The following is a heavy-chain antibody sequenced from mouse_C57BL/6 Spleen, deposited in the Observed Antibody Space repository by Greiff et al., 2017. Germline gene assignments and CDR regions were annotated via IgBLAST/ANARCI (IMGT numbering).Heavy chain of an antibody. Sequence: EVMLVESGAELVRPGASVKLSCTASGFNIKDDYMHWVKQRPEQGLEWIGWIDPENGDTEYASKFQGKATITADTSSNTAYLQLSSLTSEDTAVYYCTTRGNSPWFAYWGQGTLVTVSA. D-gene: IGHD2-1*01. J-gene: IGHJ3*01. V-gene: IGHV14-4*01. CDR1: GFNIKDDY. CDR2: IDPENGDT. CDR3: TTRGNSPWFAY.